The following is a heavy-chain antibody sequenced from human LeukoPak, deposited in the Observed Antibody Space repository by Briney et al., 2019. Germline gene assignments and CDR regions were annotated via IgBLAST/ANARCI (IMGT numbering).Heavy chain of an antibody. D-gene: IGHD2-15*01. CDR2: ISGSSSYI. V-gene: IGHV3-21*01. J-gene: IGHJ4*02. CDR1: GFTFSSHS. CDR3: ARARICGGSSCYSRGFDY. Sequence: GGSLRLSCADSGFTFSSHSMGWVRQAPGMGLEWVSSISGSSSYIFYADSVKGRFTISRDNAKNSLYLQMNSLRVEDTAVYYCARARICGGSSCYSRGFDYWGQGTLVTVSS.